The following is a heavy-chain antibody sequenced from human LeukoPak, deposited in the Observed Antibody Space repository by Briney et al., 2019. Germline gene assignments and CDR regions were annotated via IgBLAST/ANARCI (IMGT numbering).Heavy chain of an antibody. J-gene: IGHJ4*02. CDR1: GGSFSGYY. D-gene: IGHD2-2*01. Sequence: SETLSLTCAVYGGSFSGYYWSWIRKHPGKGLEWIGYIYYSGSTYYNPSLKSRVTISVDTSKNQFSLKLSSVTAADTAVYYCARSPVYCSSTSCSPGVQFDYWGQGTLVTVSS. CDR3: ARSPVYCSSTSCSPGVQFDY. V-gene: IGHV4-31*11. CDR2: IYYSGST.